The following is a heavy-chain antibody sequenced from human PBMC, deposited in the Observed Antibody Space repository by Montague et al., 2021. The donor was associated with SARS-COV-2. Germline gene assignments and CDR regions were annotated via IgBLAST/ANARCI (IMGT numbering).Heavy chain of an antibody. CDR1: SGSIISSDYY. Sequence: SETLSLTCSVSSGSIISSDYYWGWIRQPPGKELEWIGKIYYSGTTYYNPSLQSRVTISVDTSKNHLPLRLSSVSAADTAVYYCARGMIRGVTKTFDYWGQGTQVTVSS. D-gene: IGHD3-10*01. J-gene: IGHJ4*02. V-gene: IGHV4-39*02. CDR3: ARGMIRGVTKTFDY. CDR2: IYYSGTT.